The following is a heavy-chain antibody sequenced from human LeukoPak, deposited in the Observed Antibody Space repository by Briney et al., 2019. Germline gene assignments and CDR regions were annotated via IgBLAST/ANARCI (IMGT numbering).Heavy chain of an antibody. Sequence: SETLSLTCAVYGGSFSGYYWSWIRQPPGKGLEWIGEINHSGSTKYNPSLKSRVTISVEPSKNQFSLKLSSVTASDTAVYYCASLSSLARYVHYWGQGTLVTVSS. CDR2: INHSGST. CDR1: GGSFSGYY. CDR3: ASLSSLARYVHY. V-gene: IGHV4-34*01. J-gene: IGHJ4*02. D-gene: IGHD6-6*01.